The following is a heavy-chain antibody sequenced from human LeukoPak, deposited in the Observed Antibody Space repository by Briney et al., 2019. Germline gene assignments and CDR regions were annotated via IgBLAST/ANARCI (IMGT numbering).Heavy chain of an antibody. J-gene: IGHJ4*02. Sequence: SETLSLTCAVYGGSFSGYYWSWIRQPPGKGLEWIGEINHSGSTNYNPSLKSRVTISVDTSKNQFSLKLSSVTAADTAVYYCARKASIRGGFHWGQGTLVTVSS. CDR3: ARKASIRGGFH. V-gene: IGHV4-34*01. CDR1: GGSFSGYY. CDR2: INHSGST. D-gene: IGHD2-2*01.